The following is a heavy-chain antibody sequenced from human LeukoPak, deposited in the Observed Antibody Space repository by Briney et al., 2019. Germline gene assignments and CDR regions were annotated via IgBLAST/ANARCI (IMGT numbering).Heavy chain of an antibody. CDR2: FYSSGNT. V-gene: IGHV4-61*02. J-gene: IGHJ4*02. D-gene: IGHD3-16*02. Sequence: SETLSLTCTVSGGSISSGPYYWNWIRQPAGKGLEWIGRFYSSGNTNYNPSLKSRVTISLDTSKNQFSLRLSSVTAADTAVYYCARGRYKYPFDYWGQGTLVTVPS. CDR3: ARGRYKYPFDY. CDR1: GGSISSGPYY.